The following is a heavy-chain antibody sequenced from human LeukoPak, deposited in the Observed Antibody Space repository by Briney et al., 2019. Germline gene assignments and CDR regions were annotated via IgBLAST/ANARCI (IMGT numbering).Heavy chain of an antibody. Sequence: ASVKVSCKASGYSFIGYSMHWVRQAPGQGLEWMGWINPNSGGTNYAQKFQGRVTMTRDTSISTAYMVLSRLRSDDTAVYYCARDREQWLVDYFDYWGQGTLVTVSS. D-gene: IGHD6-19*01. CDR1: GYSFIGYS. CDR2: INPNSGGT. J-gene: IGHJ4*02. CDR3: ARDREQWLVDYFDY. V-gene: IGHV1-2*02.